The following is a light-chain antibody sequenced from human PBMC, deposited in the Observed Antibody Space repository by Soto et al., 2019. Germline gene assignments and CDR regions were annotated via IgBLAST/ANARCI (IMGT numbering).Light chain of an antibody. Sequence: DIQMTQSPSSLSASVEDRVIITCRASQSISNHLNWYQQKPGKAPKRLIYAASSLQSGVPSRFSGSGSGTEFTLTISSLQPEDFATYYCLQHHTYPRTFGPGTKVDIK. CDR3: LQHHTYPRT. CDR1: QSISNH. V-gene: IGKV1-17*01. CDR2: AAS. J-gene: IGKJ3*01.